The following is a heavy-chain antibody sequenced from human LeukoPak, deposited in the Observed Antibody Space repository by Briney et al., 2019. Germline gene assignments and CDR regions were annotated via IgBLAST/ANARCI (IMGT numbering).Heavy chain of an antibody. Sequence: ASVKVSCKTSGYTFTGYYMHWVRQAPGQGLEWMGWINPNSGGTNYAQKFQGRVTITRNTSISTAYMELSSLRSEDTAVYYCARGRSSGWYSRAAFDIWGQGTMVTVSS. V-gene: IGHV1-2*02. CDR3: ARGRSSGWYSRAAFDI. CDR2: INPNSGGT. CDR1: GYTFTGYY. J-gene: IGHJ3*02. D-gene: IGHD6-19*01.